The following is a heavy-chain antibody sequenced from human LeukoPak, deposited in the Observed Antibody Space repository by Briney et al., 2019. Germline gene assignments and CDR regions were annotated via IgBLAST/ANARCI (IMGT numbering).Heavy chain of an antibody. CDR1: GGSISSSGYY. Sequence: SETLSLTCTVSGGSISSSGYYWGWIRQPPGKGLEWIGSIYHSGSTYYNPSLKSRVTISVDTSKNQFSLKLSSVTAADTAVYYCARGHLYLLPTHFDYWGQGTLVTVSS. D-gene: IGHD2/OR15-2a*01. CDR3: ARGHLYLLPTHFDY. J-gene: IGHJ4*02. CDR2: IYHSGST. V-gene: IGHV4-39*07.